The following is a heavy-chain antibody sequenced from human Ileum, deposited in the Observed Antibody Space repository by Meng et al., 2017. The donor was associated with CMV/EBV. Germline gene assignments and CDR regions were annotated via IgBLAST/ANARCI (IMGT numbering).Heavy chain of an antibody. Sequence: QGQLQGPGPGRVKPSQTLSPPCTVSGDSISSGHYYWSWIRQTPGKGLEWIGHIYTSESTNYNPSLKSRVTISVDTSKNQFSLKLSSVTATDTAVYYCAGGAITGTTEVPFDYWGQGTLVTVSS. V-gene: IGHV4-61*02. CDR3: AGGAITGTTEVPFDY. J-gene: IGHJ4*02. CDR2: IYTSEST. D-gene: IGHD1-20*01. CDR1: GDSISSGHYY.